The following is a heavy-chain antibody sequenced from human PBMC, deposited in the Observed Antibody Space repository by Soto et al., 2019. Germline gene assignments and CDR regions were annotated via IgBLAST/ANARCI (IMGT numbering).Heavy chain of an antibody. CDR2: INHSGRT. CDR3: ARIPYDILTGYYPNWYFDL. CDR1: GGSFSGYY. D-gene: IGHD3-9*01. J-gene: IGHJ2*01. V-gene: IGHV4-34*01. Sequence: QVQLQQWGAGLLKPSETLSLTCAVYGGSFSGYYWSWIRQPPGKGLEWLGEINHSGRTNYNPSLKSRVTRSVDTSKKQFSLKLSSVTAADTAVYYCARIPYDILTGYYPNWYFDLWGRGTLVTVSS.